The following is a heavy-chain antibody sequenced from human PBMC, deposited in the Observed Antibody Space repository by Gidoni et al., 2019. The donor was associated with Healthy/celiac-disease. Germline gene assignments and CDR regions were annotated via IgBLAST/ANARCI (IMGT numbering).Heavy chain of an antibody. D-gene: IGHD1-1*01. V-gene: IGHV2-5*02. CDR1: GFSLSTSGVG. CDR3: AHNSRPRVHYGMDV. J-gene: IGHJ6*02. CDR2: IYWDDDK. Sequence: QITLKEYGTTLVKPTQTRTLTCTLTGFSLSTSGVGVGWIRQPPGKALEWRALIYWDDDKRYSPSLKSRLTITKDTSKIQVLLTMTNMDPVYTATYCCAHNSRPRVHYGMDVWGQGTTVTVSS.